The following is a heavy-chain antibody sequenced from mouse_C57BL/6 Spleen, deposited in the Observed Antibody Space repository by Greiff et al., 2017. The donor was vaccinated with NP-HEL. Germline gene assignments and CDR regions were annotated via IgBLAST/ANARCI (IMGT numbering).Heavy chain of an antibody. CDR3: ARGGYGNYWYFDV. CDR2: IYPGDGDT. D-gene: IGHD2-1*01. Sequence: VKLMESGAELVKPGASVKISCKASGYAFSSYWMNWVKQRPGKGLEWIGQIYPGDGDTNYNGKFKGKATLTADKSSSTAYMQLSSLTSEDSAVYFCARGGYGNYWYFDVWGTGTTVTVSS. J-gene: IGHJ1*03. V-gene: IGHV1-80*01. CDR1: GYAFSSYW.